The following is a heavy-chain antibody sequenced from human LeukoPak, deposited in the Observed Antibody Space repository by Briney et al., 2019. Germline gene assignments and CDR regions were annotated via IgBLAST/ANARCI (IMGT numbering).Heavy chain of an antibody. CDR1: GYSFVSYW. CDR3: ARLASEGTFDY. Sequence: GESLKISCKGSGYSFVSYWIGWVRQVPGKGLEWMGIIYPPDSDTRYSPSFQGQVTISVDKSISTAFLQWSSLKASDTATFYCARLASEGTFDYWGQGSLVTVSS. CDR2: IYPPDSDT. D-gene: IGHD1-1*01. V-gene: IGHV5-51*01. J-gene: IGHJ4*02.